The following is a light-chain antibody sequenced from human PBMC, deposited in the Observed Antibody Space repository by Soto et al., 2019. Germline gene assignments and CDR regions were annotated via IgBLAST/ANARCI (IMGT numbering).Light chain of an antibody. Sequence: DIQMTQSPSSLSASVGDRVTITCRASQGISYYLAWYQQKPGKVPKLLIYAASTLQSGVPSRFSGSGSGTDFTLTINNMQPEDVATYSCQKYNSAPWTFGQGTKVEIK. CDR1: QGISYY. J-gene: IGKJ1*01. CDR3: QKYNSAPWT. V-gene: IGKV1-27*01. CDR2: AAS.